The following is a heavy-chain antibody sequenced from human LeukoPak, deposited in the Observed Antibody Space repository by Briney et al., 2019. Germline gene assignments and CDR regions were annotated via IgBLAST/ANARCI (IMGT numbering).Heavy chain of an antibody. CDR1: GGSLSSYY. CDR3: ARGGVVVPAAMGTSNWFDP. J-gene: IGHJ5*02. Sequence: SETLSLTCTVSGGSLSSYYWSWIRQPPGEGLEWIWYIYNSGSTNYNPSLKSRVTISVDTSKNQLYLKLSSVTAADTAVYYCARGGVVVPAAMGTSNWFDPWGQGRLVTVSS. CDR2: IYNSGST. D-gene: IGHD2-2*01. V-gene: IGHV4-59*01.